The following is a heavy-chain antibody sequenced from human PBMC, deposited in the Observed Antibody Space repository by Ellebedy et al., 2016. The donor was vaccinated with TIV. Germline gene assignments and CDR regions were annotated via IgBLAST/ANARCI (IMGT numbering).Heavy chain of an antibody. V-gene: IGHV3-23*01. J-gene: IGHJ4*02. Sequence: GGSLRLSXAASGFIFNTYAMNWVRQAPGKGLEWVSAITGGGRSTFYADSVKGRFTISRDNAMNLMSLQMSSLSVDDTAVYYCTRDRQIGSGSPDYWGQGALVNVS. CDR1: GFIFNTYA. D-gene: IGHD3-10*01. CDR2: ITGGGRST. CDR3: TRDRQIGSGSPDY.